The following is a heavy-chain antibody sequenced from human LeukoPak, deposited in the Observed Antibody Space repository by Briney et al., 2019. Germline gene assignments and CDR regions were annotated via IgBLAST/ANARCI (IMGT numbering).Heavy chain of an antibody. J-gene: IGHJ4*02. CDR2: FDPEDGET. CDR3: ATVIIDPFLRYFDWSLDY. CDR1: GYTLTELS. V-gene: IGHV1-24*01. D-gene: IGHD3-9*01. Sequence: GASVKVSCKVSGYTLTELSMHWVRQAPGKGLGWMGGFDPEDGETIYAQKFQGRVTMTEDTSTDTAYMELSSLRSEDTAVYYCATVIIDPFLRYFDWSLDYWGQGTLVTVSS.